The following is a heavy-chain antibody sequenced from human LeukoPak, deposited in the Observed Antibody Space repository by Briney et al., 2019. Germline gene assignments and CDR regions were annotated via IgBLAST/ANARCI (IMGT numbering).Heavy chain of an antibody. J-gene: IGHJ4*02. D-gene: IGHD6-13*01. CDR2: ISGSGGST. CDR1: GFTFSSYA. CDR3: ATTRYSPF. Sequence: GGSLRLSCAASGFTFSSYAMSWVRQAPGKGLEWVSAISGSGGSTYYAGSVKGRFTITRDNSKNTLYLQMNSLRAEDTAVYCCATTRYSPFWGQGTLVTVSS. V-gene: IGHV3-23*01.